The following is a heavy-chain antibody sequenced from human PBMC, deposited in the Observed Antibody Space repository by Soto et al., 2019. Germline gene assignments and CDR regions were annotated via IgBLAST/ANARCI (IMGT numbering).Heavy chain of an antibody. V-gene: IGHV1-69*01. Sequence: QVQLVQSGAEVKKPGSSVKVSCKASGGTFSSYAISWVRQAPGQGLEWTGGIIPIFGTANYAQKFQGRVTITADESTSTAYMELSSLRSEDTAVYYCARVDSSGYYHLDDAFDIWGQGTMVTVSS. J-gene: IGHJ3*02. CDR3: ARVDSSGYYHLDDAFDI. CDR2: IIPIFGTA. D-gene: IGHD3-22*01. CDR1: GGTFSSYA.